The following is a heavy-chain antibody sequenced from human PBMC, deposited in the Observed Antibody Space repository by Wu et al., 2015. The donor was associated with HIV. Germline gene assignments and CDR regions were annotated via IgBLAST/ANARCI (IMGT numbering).Heavy chain of an antibody. CDR2: IGGNRGES. Sequence: QVQLVQSGAEVKKPGASMRVSCQASGYSFTASYLHWVRQAPGKGFEWMGWIGGNRGESHSAQRFRDRFTMTRDTSTNTAYMELTRLTSDDTALYYCARLSLRRFGELFXGADYWGQGNTGHRLL. CDR1: GYSFTASY. D-gene: IGHD3-10*01. V-gene: IGHV1-2*02. J-gene: IGHJ4*02. CDR3: ARLSLRRFGELFXGADY.